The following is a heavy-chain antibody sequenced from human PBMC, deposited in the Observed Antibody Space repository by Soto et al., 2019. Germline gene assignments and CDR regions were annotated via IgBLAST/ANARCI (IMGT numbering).Heavy chain of an antibody. CDR2: IYYSGST. D-gene: IGHD3-16*01. CDR1: GGSISSGGYY. V-gene: IGHV4-31*01. Sequence: QVQLQESGPGLVKPSQTLSLTCTVSGGSISSGGYYWSWIRQHPGKGLEWIGYIYYSGSTYYNPSLKVLVTISVDTSKNQFSLKLSSATAADTAVYYCARVGGINWFDPWGQGTLVTVSS. J-gene: IGHJ5*02. CDR3: ARVGGINWFDP.